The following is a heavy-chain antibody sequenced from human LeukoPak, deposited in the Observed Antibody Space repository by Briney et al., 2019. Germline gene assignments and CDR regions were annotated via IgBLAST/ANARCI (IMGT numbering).Heavy chain of an antibody. CDR1: GGSISSYY. CDR3: AIAVAGTSPFDY. CDR2: IYYSGST. Sequence: SETLSLTCTVSGGSISSYYWSWIQQPPGKGLEWIGYIYYSGSTNYNPSLKSRVTISVDTSKNQFSLKLSSVTAADTAVYYCAIAVAGTSPFDYWGQGTLVTVSS. V-gene: IGHV4-59*01. J-gene: IGHJ4*02. D-gene: IGHD6-19*01.